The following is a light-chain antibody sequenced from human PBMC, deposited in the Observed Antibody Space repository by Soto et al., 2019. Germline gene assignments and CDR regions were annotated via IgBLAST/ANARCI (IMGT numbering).Light chain of an antibody. CDR3: QKYNSAPYT. CDR1: QGISNY. CDR2: AAS. J-gene: IGKJ2*01. V-gene: IGKV1-27*01. Sequence: DIQMTQSPSSLSASVGDRVTITCRASQGISNYLAWYQQKPGKVPKLLIYAASTLQSGVPSRFSGSGSGTDFTLTISSLQPEDVAPSYCQKYNSAPYTFGQGTQLEIK.